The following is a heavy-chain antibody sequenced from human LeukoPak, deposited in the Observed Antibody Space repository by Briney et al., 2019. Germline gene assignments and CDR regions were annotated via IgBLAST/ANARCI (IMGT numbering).Heavy chain of an antibody. V-gene: IGHV3-23*01. D-gene: IGHD3-22*01. Sequence: GGSLRLSCAASGFNLIDYGMSWVRQAPGKGLEWVAAISSDGGGIYYADFVQGRFTISRDNPKNTLSLQMNSLRAEDTALYYCAKGSSGYFFDHWGQGALVTVSS. CDR1: GFNLIDYG. CDR3: AKGSSGYFFDH. J-gene: IGHJ4*02. CDR2: ISSDGGGI.